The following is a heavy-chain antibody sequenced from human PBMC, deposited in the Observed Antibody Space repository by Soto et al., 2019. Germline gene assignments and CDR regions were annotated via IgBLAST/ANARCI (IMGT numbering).Heavy chain of an antibody. CDR2: INPSGGST. V-gene: IGHV1-46*01. Sequence: ASVMLSCEASGYTFTSYYMHWVRQAPGQGLEWMGIINPSGGSTSYAQKFQGRVTMTRDTSTSTVYMELSSLRSEDTAVYYCAIEGVKGECPPYCIDVRGQGLTVT. J-gene: IGHJ6*02. CDR1: GYTFTSYY. D-gene: IGHD2-8*01. CDR3: AIEGVKGECPPYCIDV.